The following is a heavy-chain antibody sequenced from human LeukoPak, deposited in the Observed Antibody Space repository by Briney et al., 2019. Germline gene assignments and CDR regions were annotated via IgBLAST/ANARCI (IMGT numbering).Heavy chain of an antibody. Sequence: ASAKVSCKASGYTFTSYDINWVRQATGQGLEWMGWISAYNGNTNYAQKLQGRVTMTTDTSTSTAYMELRSLRSDDTAVYYCASSHLLDYWGQGTLVTVSS. CDR1: GYTFTSYD. CDR3: ASSHLLDY. CDR2: ISAYNGNT. V-gene: IGHV1-18*01. J-gene: IGHJ4*02.